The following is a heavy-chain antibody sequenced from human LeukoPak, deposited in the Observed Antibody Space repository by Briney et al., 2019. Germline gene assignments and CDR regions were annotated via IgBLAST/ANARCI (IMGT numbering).Heavy chain of an antibody. V-gene: IGHV3-9*03. CDR2: ISWNSGSI. CDR3: AKDKVSGWSRGYFDY. Sequence: PGRSLRLSCAASGFTFDDYAMHWVRQAPGKGLEWVSGISWNSGSIGYADSVKGRFTISRDNAKNSLYLQMNSLRAEDMALYYCAKDKVSGWSRGYFDYWGQGTLVTVSS. J-gene: IGHJ4*02. CDR1: GFTFDDYA. D-gene: IGHD6-19*01.